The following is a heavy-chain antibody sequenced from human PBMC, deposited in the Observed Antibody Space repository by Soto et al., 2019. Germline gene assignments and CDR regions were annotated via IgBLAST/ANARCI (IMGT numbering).Heavy chain of an antibody. D-gene: IGHD3-22*01. CDR2: IYYSGST. J-gene: IGHJ4*02. Sequence: SETLSLTCTVSGGSISSGGYYWSWIRQPPGKGLEWIGYIYYSGSTYYNPSLKSRVTISVDTSKNQFSLKLSSVTAADTAVYYCALAKDSSGYNYPPSFDYWGQGNLVTVSS. CDR1: GGSISSGGYY. V-gene: IGHV4-30-4*01. CDR3: ALAKDSSGYNYPPSFDY.